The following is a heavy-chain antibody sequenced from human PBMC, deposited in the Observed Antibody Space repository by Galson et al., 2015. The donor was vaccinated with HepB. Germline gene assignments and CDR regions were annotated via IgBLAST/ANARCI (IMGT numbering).Heavy chain of an antibody. Sequence: SVKVSCKASGYTFTSYAMHWVRQAPGQRLEWMGWINAGNGNTKYSQKFQGRVTITRDTSASTAYMELSSLRSEDTAVYYCARDLRGMWVDAFDIWGQGTMVTVSS. V-gene: IGHV1-3*01. CDR1: GYTFTSYA. CDR2: INAGNGNT. CDR3: ARDLRGMWVDAFDI. J-gene: IGHJ3*02. D-gene: IGHD1-26*01.